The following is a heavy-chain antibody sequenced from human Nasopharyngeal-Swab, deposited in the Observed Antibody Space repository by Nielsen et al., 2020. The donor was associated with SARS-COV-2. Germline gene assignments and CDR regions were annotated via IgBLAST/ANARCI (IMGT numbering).Heavy chain of an antibody. CDR2: IYDGGSK. D-gene: IGHD3-9*01. Sequence: GESLKISCAASGFTVTSNYMSWVRQAPGKGLEWVSIIYDGGSKYYADSVRGRFTIARDYYKNTLYLQMNSLRAEDTSVYYCAGDQLTAYGYYYYMDVWGRGTTVTVSS. V-gene: IGHV3-66*01. CDR3: AGDQLTAYGYYYYMDV. J-gene: IGHJ6*03. CDR1: GFTVTSNY.